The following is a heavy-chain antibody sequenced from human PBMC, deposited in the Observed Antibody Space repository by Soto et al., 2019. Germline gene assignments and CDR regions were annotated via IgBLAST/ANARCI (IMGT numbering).Heavy chain of an antibody. Sequence: ASVKVSCKASGYTFTSYYMHWVRQAPGQGLEWMGIINPSGGSTSYAQKFQGRVTMTRDTSTSTVYMELSSLRSEDTAVYYCARTMLDCSSTSCYFTYYYYYGMDVWGQGTTVTVSS. CDR3: ARTMLDCSSTSCYFTYYYYYGMDV. CDR2: INPSGGST. V-gene: IGHV1-46*01. CDR1: GYTFTSYY. D-gene: IGHD2-2*01. J-gene: IGHJ6*02.